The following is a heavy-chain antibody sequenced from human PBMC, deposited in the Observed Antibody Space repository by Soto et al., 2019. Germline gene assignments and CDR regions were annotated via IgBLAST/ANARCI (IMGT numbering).Heavy chain of an antibody. CDR3: ARKASSGFRYYYYGMDV. Sequence: QGQLVQSGDEVQKPGSSVKVSCKASGGTFSSYAISWVRQAPGQGLEWMGGIIPIFGTANYAQKFQCRVTITADESTSTAYMELSSLRSEDTAVYYCARKASSGFRYYYYGMDVCVQGTTVTVSS. CDR1: GGTFSSYA. D-gene: IGHD3-22*01. J-gene: IGHJ6*02. V-gene: IGHV1-69*01. CDR2: IIPIFGTA.